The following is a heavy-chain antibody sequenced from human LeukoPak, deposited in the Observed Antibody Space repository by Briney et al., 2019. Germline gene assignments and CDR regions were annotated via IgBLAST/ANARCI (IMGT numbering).Heavy chain of an antibody. CDR1: GFTFSNAW. D-gene: IGHD3-3*01. J-gene: IGHJ4*02. Sequence: PGGSLRLSCAASGFTFSNAWMSWVRQAPGKGLEWVGRIKSKTDGGTTDYAAPVKGRYTISRDDSENTLYLQMNSLKTEDTAVYYCTTNFYDFWSGYPPGSFDYWGQGTLVTVSS. CDR3: TTNFYDFWSGYPPGSFDY. CDR2: IKSKTDGGTT. V-gene: IGHV3-15*01.